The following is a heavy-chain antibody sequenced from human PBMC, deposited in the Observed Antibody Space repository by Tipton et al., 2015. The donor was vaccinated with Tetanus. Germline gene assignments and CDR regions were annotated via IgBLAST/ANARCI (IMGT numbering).Heavy chain of an antibody. CDR1: RGPISSYY. J-gene: IGHJ4*02. CDR2: ISNGNP. V-gene: IGHV4-4*07. D-gene: IGHD5-24*01. CDR3: ARGITDGYNRRFDY. Sequence: GLVKPSETLSLICSVSRGPISSYYWSWIRQPAGKGLEWIGHISNGNPDYTPSLKSRVTLSVDTSKSEFSLKLRSVTAADTGVYYCARGITDGYNRRFDYWGQGTLVAVSP.